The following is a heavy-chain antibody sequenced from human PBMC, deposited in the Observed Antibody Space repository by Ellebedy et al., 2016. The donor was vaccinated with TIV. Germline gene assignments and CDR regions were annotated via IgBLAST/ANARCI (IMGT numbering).Heavy chain of an antibody. J-gene: IGHJ4*02. CDR1: DDTLSNYG. D-gene: IGHD5-18*01. CDR3: ARVLGYSDGDGIGY. V-gene: IGHV1-8*01. Sequence: ASVKVSXKASDDTLSNYGISWVRQAPGRGPEWMGWMNPNSGNTGYAQKFQGRVTMTRNTSISTAYMELSSLRSEDTAVYYCARVLGYSDGDGIGYWGQGTLVTVSS. CDR2: MNPNSGNT.